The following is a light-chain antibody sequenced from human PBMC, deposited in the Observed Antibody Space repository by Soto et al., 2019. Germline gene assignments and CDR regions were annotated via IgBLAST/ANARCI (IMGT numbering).Light chain of an antibody. CDR3: QHYGSSPYT. V-gene: IGKV3-20*01. CDR1: QSVSSTC. Sequence: EIVLTQSPGTLSLSPGERATLSCRASQSVSSTCLAWYQQKPGQAPRLLIYGALSRATGIPDRFSGSGSGTDYTLTITRLEPEDFAVYYCQHYGSSPYTFGQGTKLEIK. J-gene: IGKJ2*01. CDR2: GAL.